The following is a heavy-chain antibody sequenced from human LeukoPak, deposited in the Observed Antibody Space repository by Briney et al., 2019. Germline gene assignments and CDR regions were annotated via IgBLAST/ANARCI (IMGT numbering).Heavy chain of an antibody. CDR2: IIPIVNMV. CDR1: GGTFSSYA. Sequence: GASVKVSCKASGGTFSSYAISWVRQAPGQGLEWMGRIIPIVNMVDYAEEFQGRVSIIADKSTSTAYMEVSGLRSEDTAVYYCARRIGERFSAHEYFDSWGQGTQVTVSS. V-gene: IGHV1-69*04. CDR3: ARRIGERFSAHEYFDS. D-gene: IGHD5-12*01. J-gene: IGHJ4*02.